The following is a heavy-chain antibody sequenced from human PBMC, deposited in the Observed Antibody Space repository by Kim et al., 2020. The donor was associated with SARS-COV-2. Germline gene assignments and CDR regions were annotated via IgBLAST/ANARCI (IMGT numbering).Heavy chain of an antibody. D-gene: IGHD3-22*01. V-gene: IGHV1-69*01. J-gene: IGHJ4*02. Sequence: KFQGRVTITADESTSTAYMELSSLRSEDTAVYYCARDYYDSSGYYGGFGYWGQGTLVTVSS. CDR3: ARDYYDSSGYYGGFGY.